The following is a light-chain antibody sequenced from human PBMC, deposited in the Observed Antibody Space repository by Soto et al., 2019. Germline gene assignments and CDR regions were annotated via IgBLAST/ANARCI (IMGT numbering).Light chain of an antibody. V-gene: IGKV3-20*01. CDR1: QSVSSSY. Sequence: EIVLTQSPDTLYLSPGERATLSCRASQSVSSSYLAWYQQKPGQAPRLLIYGASSRATGVPDRFSGSGSGTDFTLTISRLEPEDFAVYYCQQYSSSWTFGQGTKVDNK. J-gene: IGKJ1*01. CDR2: GAS. CDR3: QQYSSSWT.